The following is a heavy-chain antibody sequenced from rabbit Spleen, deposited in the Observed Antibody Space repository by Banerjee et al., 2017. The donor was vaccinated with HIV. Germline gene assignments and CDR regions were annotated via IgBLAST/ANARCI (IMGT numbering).Heavy chain of an antibody. Sequence: QEQLEESGGDLVKPEGSLTLTCTASGFSFNSYWIYWVRQAPGKGLEWIGCIVTGSGGSTYYASWAKGRFTISKTSSTTVTLQMTSLTAADTATYFCARSLLTNSDNNGFNLWGPGTLVTVS. D-gene: IGHD1-1*01. V-gene: IGHV1S45*01. CDR3: ARSLLTNSDNNGFNL. CDR2: IVTGSGGST. CDR1: GFSFNSYW. J-gene: IGHJ4*01.